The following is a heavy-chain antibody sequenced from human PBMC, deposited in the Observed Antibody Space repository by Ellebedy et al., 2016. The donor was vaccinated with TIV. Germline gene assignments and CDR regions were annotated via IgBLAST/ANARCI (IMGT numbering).Heavy chain of an antibody. CDR3: ARFRSGIVVAPAHYGMDV. V-gene: IGHV4-61*08. Sequence: SETLSLTXSVSDGSVNNRGYYWAWLRQPPGKGLEWIGHIHYTGSTDYNPSLKSRVTISVDTSKNQFSLRLSSVTAADTAVYYCARFRSGIVVAPAHYGMDVWGQGTTVTVSS. D-gene: IGHD2-2*01. CDR2: IHYTGST. J-gene: IGHJ6*02. CDR1: DGSVNNRGYY.